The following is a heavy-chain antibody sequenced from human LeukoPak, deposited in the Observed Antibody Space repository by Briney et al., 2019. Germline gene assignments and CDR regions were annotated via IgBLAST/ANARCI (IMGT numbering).Heavy chain of an antibody. D-gene: IGHD6-19*01. CDR3: ARGLAAAAVAGLDY. CDR1: GGSISSYY. J-gene: IGHJ4*02. CDR2: IYYSGST. V-gene: IGHV4-59*01. Sequence: SETLSLTCIVSGGSISSYYWSWIRQPPGEGLEWIGYIYYSGSTNYNPSLKSRVTISVDTSKNQFSLKLSSVTAADTAVYYCARGLAAAAVAGLDYWGQGTLVTVSS.